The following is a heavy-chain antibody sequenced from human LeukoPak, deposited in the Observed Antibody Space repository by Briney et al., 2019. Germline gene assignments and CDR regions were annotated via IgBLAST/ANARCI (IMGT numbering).Heavy chain of an antibody. CDR3: ARHDDYGDWDY. V-gene: IGHV4-39*01. D-gene: IGHD4-17*01. CDR1: GGSISRSSYN. Sequence: PSETLPLTCTVSGGSISRSSYNWGWIRQPPGKGLEWIGTFYYSGSTYYNPSLKSRVTISVDTSKTQFSLSLSSVTAADTAVYYCARHDDYGDWDYWGQGALVTVSS. CDR2: FYYSGST. J-gene: IGHJ4*02.